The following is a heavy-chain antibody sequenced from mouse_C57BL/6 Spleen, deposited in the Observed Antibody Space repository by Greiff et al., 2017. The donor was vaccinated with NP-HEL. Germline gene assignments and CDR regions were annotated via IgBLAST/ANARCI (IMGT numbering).Heavy chain of an antibody. CDR3: ARDGRGWGYAMDY. J-gene: IGHJ4*01. V-gene: IGHV5-4*01. CDR1: GFTFSSYA. D-gene: IGHD1-1*02. CDR2: ISDGGSYT. Sequence: EVKLVESGGGLVKPGGSLKLSCAASGFTFSSYAMSWVRQTPEKRLEWVATISDGGSYTYYPDNVKGRFTISRDNAKNNLYLQMSHLKSEDTAMYYCARDGRGWGYAMDYWGQGTSVTVSS.